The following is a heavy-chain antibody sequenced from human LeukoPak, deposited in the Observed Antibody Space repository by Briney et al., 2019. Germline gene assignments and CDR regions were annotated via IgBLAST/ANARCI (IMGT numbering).Heavy chain of an antibody. CDR2: IYYSGST. CDR3: NCGYDSEDY. J-gene: IGHJ4*02. D-gene: IGHD5-12*01. Sequence: PSETLSLTCTVSGGSISSGNYYWYWIRQPPGKGLEWIGYIYYSGSTNYNPSLKSRVTITVDTSKNQFSLKLSSVTAADTAVYYCNCGYDSEDYWGQGTLVTVSS. CDR1: GGSISSGNYY. V-gene: IGHV4-61*01.